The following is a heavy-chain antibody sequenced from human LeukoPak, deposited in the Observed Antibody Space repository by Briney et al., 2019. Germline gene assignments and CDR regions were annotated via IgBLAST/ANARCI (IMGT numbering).Heavy chain of an antibody. CDR2: IKSKTDGGTT. Sequence: GGSLRLSCAASGFTFSRYWMSWVRQAPGKGLEWVGRIKSKTDGGTTDYAAPVKGRFTISRDDSKNTLYLQMNSLKTEDTAVYYCTTTRSYYYGSGSYGDWYFDLWGRGTLVTVSS. J-gene: IGHJ2*01. CDR1: GFTFSRYW. D-gene: IGHD3-10*01. V-gene: IGHV3-15*01. CDR3: TTTRSYYYGSGSYGDWYFDL.